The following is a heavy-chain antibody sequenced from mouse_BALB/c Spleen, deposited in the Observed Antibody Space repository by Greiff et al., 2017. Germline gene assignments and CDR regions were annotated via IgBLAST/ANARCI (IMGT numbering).Heavy chain of an antibody. V-gene: IGHV5-9-3*01. Sequence: EVKLVESGGGLVKPGGSLKLSCAASGFTFSSYAMSWVRQTPEKRLEWVATISSGGSYTYYPDSVKGRFTISRDNAKNTLYLQMSSLRSEDTAMYYCARQGGNYEKYYFDYWGQGTTLTVSS. J-gene: IGHJ2*01. CDR1: GFTFSSYA. CDR3: ARQGGNYEKYYFDY. D-gene: IGHD2-1*01. CDR2: ISSGGSYT.